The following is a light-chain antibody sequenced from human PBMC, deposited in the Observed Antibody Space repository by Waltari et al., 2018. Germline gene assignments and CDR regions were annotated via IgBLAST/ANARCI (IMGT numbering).Light chain of an antibody. J-gene: IGKJ2*01. CDR1: QSVSSY. CDR3: QQRSNWPYT. V-gene: IGKV3-11*01. CDR2: DAS. Sequence: EIVLTQSPATLSLSPGERATHSCRASQSVSSYLAWYQQKPGQAPRLLIYDASNRATGIPARFSGSGSGTDFTLTISSLEPEDFAVYYCQQRSNWPYTFGQGTKLEI.